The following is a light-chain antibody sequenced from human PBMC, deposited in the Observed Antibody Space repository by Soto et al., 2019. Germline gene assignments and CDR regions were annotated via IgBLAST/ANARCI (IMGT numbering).Light chain of an antibody. CDR3: QQSYSTLFT. CDR1: QSINSY. Sequence: DIQMTQSPSSLSASVGDRVTITCRASQSINSYLNWYQQKPGKAPKLLIYAASSLQSGVPSRFSGSGSGTDFTLTISSLQPEDFATYYCQQSYSTLFTFGPGTKVDIK. CDR2: AAS. J-gene: IGKJ3*01. V-gene: IGKV1-39*01.